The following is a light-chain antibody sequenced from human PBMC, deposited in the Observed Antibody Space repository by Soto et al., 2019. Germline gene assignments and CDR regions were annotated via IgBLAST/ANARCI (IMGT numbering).Light chain of an antibody. CDR1: QSVSSIF. Sequence: EIVLTQSPGTLSLSPGERATLSCRASQSVSSIFLAWYQHKPGQAPRLLIYGASTGATGIPDRFSGSGSGTDFILTISRLEPEDFAVYYCQQYGSSPRTFGHGTRVEIK. CDR2: GAS. V-gene: IGKV3-20*01. CDR3: QQYGSSPRT. J-gene: IGKJ1*01.